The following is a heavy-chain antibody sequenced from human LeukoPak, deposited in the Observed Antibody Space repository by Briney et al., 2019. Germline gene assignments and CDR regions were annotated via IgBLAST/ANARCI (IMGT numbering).Heavy chain of an antibody. J-gene: IGHJ4*02. CDR1: GFAVSNTF. CDR2: IYSVGTT. D-gene: IGHD6-19*01. Sequence: PGGSLRLSCAASGFAVSNTFMSWVRQAPGKGLEWVSVIYSVGTTYYADSVKGRFTISRDNSKNTLYLQMNSLRAEDTAVYYCARGSGWLDYWGQGTLVTVSS. CDR3: ARGSGWLDY. V-gene: IGHV3-53*01.